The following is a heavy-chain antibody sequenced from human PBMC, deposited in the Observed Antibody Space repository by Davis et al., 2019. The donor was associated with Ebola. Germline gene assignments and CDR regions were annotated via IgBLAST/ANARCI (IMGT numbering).Heavy chain of an antibody. V-gene: IGHV1-18*01. J-gene: IGHJ6*02. CDR2: ISAYNGNT. D-gene: IGHD4-17*01. Sequence: ASVKVSCKASGYTFISYGISWVRQAPGQGLEWMGWISAYNGNTNYAQKLQGWVTMTRDTSISTAYMELSRLRSDDTAVYYCARDRRDYGDFYYYYGMDVWGQGTTVTVSS. CDR1: GYTFISYG. CDR3: ARDRRDYGDFYYYYGMDV.